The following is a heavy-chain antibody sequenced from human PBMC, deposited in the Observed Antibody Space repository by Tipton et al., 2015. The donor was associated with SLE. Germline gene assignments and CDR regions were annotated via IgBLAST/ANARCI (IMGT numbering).Heavy chain of an antibody. D-gene: IGHD3-3*01. CDR3: ARLTTTFGVTY. CDR2: IYYSGST. Sequence: TLSLTCSVSGGSISSNYWIWIRQPPGKGLQWIGYIYYSGSTNYNPSLKSRVTISVDTSKDQFSLNLNSVTVADTAVYYCARLTTTFGVTYWGQGTLVTVSS. CDR1: GGSISSNY. J-gene: IGHJ4*02. V-gene: IGHV4-59*12.